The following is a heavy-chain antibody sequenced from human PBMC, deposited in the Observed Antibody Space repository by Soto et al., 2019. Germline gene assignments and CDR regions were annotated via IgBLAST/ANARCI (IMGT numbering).Heavy chain of an antibody. J-gene: IGHJ6*02. Sequence: QVQLVQSGAEVKKPGSSVKVSCKTSGGTFSSYPIHWVRQAPGHGPEWLGTIIPSSGKATYAQSFQGRVTMTADEARSTAYMELSSPRSEYTAVYYCVRPARRVYSYGLDVWGPGTTVTVSS. CDR2: IIPSSGKA. CDR1: GGTFSSYP. CDR3: VRPARRVYSYGLDV. V-gene: IGHV1-69*18.